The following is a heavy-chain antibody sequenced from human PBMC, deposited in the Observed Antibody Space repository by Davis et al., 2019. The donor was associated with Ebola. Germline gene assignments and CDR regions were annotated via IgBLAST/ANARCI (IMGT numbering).Heavy chain of an antibody. CDR3: ASPPVLYSSSPNPDY. D-gene: IGHD6-13*01. V-gene: IGHV4-39*01. J-gene: IGHJ4*02. Sequence: PSETLSLTCTVSGGSIFSRSYYWGWIRQPPGKGLEWIGSIYYRGNTFYNPPLKSRFTISVDTSKNQISLKMSSVTAADTAVYYCASPPVLYSSSPNPDYWGQGTLVTVSS. CDR1: GGSIFSRSYY. CDR2: IYYRGNT.